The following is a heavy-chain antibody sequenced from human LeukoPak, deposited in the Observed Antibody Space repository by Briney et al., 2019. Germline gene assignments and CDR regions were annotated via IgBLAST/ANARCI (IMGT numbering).Heavy chain of an antibody. J-gene: IGHJ5*02. V-gene: IGHV1-2*02. D-gene: IGHD3-10*01. CDR1: GYTFTGYY. Sequence: ASVKVSCKASGYTFTGYYMHWVRQAPGQGLEWMGWINPNRGGTNYAQKFQGRVTMTRDTSISTAYMELSRLRSDDTAVYYCARDSEVLLWFGELLLKRNWFDPWGQGTLVTVSS. CDR2: INPNRGGT. CDR3: ARDSEVLLWFGELLLKRNWFDP.